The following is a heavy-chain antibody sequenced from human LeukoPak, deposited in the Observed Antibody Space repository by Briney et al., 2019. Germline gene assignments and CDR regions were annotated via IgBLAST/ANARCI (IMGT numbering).Heavy chain of an antibody. V-gene: IGHV3-66*01. Sequence: PGGSLRLSCAASGFTVSSNYMSWVRQAPGKGLEWVSFIYSGGSTYYADSVKGRFTISRDIPTNTLYLQMNSLRAEDAAVYYCARSTYSGSWSYFDYWGQGTLVTVSS. CDR2: IYSGGST. J-gene: IGHJ4*02. D-gene: IGHD1-26*01. CDR1: GFTVSSNY. CDR3: ARSTYSGSWSYFDY.